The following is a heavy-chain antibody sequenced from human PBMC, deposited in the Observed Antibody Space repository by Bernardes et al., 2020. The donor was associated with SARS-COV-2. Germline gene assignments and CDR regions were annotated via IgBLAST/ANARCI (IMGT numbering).Heavy chain of an antibody. CDR3: ATTAHTASPGWQPVALVLPNAFDI. J-gene: IGHJ3*02. V-gene: IGHV1-2*02. CDR2: INPINGCK. CDR1: GYTFTEYY. Sequence: ASVKVSCQASGYTFTEYYIHWVRQAAGRGLEGMGLINPINGCKHDAHKFRGKVTMTRDTSIPTAYMELSWLSSDDTAVYSCATTAHTASPGWQPVALVLPNAFDIWGQGTMVAVSS. D-gene: IGHD3-16*02.